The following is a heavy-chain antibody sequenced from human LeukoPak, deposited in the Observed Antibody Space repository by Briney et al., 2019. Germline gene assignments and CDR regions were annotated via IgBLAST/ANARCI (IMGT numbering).Heavy chain of an antibody. CDR3: ARSYGSGSYNWFDP. J-gene: IGHJ5*02. Sequence: SETLSLTCAVFGGSISSYYWSWIRQPPGKGLEWIGYIYYSGSTNYNPSLKSRVTISVDTSKNQFSLKLSSVTAADTAVYYCARSYGSGSYNWFDPWGQGTLVTVSS. V-gene: IGHV4-59*08. CDR2: IYYSGST. D-gene: IGHD3-10*01. CDR1: GGSISSYY.